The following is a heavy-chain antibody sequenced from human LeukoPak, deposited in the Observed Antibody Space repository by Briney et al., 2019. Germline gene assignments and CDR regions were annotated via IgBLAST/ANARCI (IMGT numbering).Heavy chain of an antibody. V-gene: IGHV4-39*01. Sequence: KASETLSLTCTVSGGSVSNGDDYWVWIRQPPGKGLQWIGSIYYSGSAYYNPSLKSRVTISIDTSMNQFSLKLSSVTAADTAVFYCARSLSAGFDYWGQGTLVSVSS. J-gene: IGHJ4*02. D-gene: IGHD5/OR15-5a*01. CDR2: IYYSGSA. CDR3: ARSLSAGFDY. CDR1: GGSVSNGDDY.